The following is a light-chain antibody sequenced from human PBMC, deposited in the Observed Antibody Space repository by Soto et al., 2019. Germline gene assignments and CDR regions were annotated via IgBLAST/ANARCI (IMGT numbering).Light chain of an antibody. J-gene: IGKJ2*01. CDR3: QQYDRAPYT. Sequence: DIQMTQSPSSLSASVGDRVTITCRASQGISSWLAWYQQKAEKAPKSLIYVASNLQSGVPSRFSGSGSGTEFTLSISSLQPEDVATYFCQQYDRAPYTFGQGTKLEIK. CDR1: QGISSW. CDR2: VAS. V-gene: IGKV1D-16*01.